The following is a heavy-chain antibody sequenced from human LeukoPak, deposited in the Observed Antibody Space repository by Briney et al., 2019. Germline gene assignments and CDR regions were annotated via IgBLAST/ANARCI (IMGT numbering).Heavy chain of an antibody. J-gene: IGHJ4*02. CDR1: GFTFSSYS. CDR3: ARGYSYGFDY. V-gene: IGHV3-21*01. Sequence: GGSLRLSCAASGFTFSSYSMNWVRQAPGKGLEWVSSISSSSSYIYYAGSVKGRFTISRDNAKNSLYLQMNSLRAEDTAVYYCARGYSYGFDYWGQGTLVTVSS. D-gene: IGHD5-18*01. CDR2: ISSSSSYI.